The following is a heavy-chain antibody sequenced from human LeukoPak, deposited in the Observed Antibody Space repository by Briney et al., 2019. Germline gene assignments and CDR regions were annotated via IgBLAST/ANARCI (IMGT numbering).Heavy chain of an antibody. CDR1: GYSISTGYY. CDR3: ARDGYSNYYYYMDV. V-gene: IGHV4-38-2*02. Sequence: PSETLSLTCTVSGYSISTGYYWDWIRQPPGKGLEWIGTFYHGGSTYYNPSLKSRVTISVDTSKNQFSLNLTSVTAADTAVYYCARDGYSNYYYYMDVWGKGTTVTVSS. CDR2: FYHGGST. J-gene: IGHJ6*03. D-gene: IGHD6-13*01.